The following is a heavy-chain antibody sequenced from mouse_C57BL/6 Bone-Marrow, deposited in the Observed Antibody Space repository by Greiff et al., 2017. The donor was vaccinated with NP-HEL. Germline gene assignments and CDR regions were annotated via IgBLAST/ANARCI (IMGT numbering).Heavy chain of an antibody. Sequence: EVQLQQSGPELVKPGASVKISCKASGYTFTDYYMNWVQQSHGKSLEWIGDINPNNGGNSYNQKFKGKVTLTVDKSSSTAYMELRSLTSEDSAVYYWSRATYYDYDGAMDFWCQGTSATVSS. CDR3: SRATYYDYDGAMDF. D-gene: IGHD2-4*01. CDR1: GYTFTDYY. J-gene: IGHJ4*01. CDR2: INPNNGGN. V-gene: IGHV1-26*01.